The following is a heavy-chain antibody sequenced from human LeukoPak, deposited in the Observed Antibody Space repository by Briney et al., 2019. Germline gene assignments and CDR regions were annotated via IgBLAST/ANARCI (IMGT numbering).Heavy chain of an antibody. CDR3: ARDDLGAAALLDY. V-gene: IGHV7-4-1*02. D-gene: IGHD3-16*01. J-gene: IGHJ4*02. Sequence: GASVKVSCKASGYTFTKYAMNWVRQAPGQGLAWMGWINTNTANPTYAQGFTGRFVFSLDTSVSTAYLQISSLKAEDTAVYYCARDDLGAAALLDYWGQGTLATVSS. CDR2: INTNTANP. CDR1: GYTFTKYA.